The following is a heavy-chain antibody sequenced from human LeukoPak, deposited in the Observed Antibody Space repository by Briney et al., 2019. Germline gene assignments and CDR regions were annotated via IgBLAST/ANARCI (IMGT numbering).Heavy chain of an antibody. J-gene: IGHJ5*02. CDR2: IYYSGST. Sequence: SETLSLTCTVSGGSISSSSYYWGWIRQPPGKGLEWIGSIYYSGSTYYNPSLKSRVTISVDTSKNQFSLKLSSVTAADTAVYYCARHPTSNWFDPWGQGTLVTVSS. V-gene: IGHV4-39*01. CDR1: GGSISSSSYY. D-gene: IGHD4-11*01. CDR3: ARHPTSNWFDP.